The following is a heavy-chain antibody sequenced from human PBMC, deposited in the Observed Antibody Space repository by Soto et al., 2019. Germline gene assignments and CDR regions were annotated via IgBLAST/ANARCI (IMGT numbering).Heavy chain of an antibody. CDR3: AREGLNQLSYIFDY. V-gene: IGHV4-39*02. CDR2: IYYSGST. J-gene: IGHJ4*02. CDR1: GGSISSSSYY. Sequence: SETLSLTCTVSGGSISSSSYYWGWIRQPPGKGLEWIGSIYYSGSTYYNPSLKSRVTISVDTSKNQFSLKLSSVTAADTAVYYCAREGLNQLSYIFDYWGQGTLVTVSS. D-gene: IGHD2-2*01.